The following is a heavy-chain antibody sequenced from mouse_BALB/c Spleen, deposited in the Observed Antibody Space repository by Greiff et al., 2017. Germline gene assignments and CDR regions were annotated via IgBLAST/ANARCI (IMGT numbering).Heavy chain of an antibody. CDR1: GFSLTSYG. D-gene: IGHD1-1*01. Sequence: VQLQQSGPGLVQPSQSLSITCTVSGFSLTSYGVHWVRQSPGKGLEWLGVIWRGGSTDYNAAFISRLSISKDNSKSQVFFKMNSLQANDTAIYYCARKDYYGYAMDYWGQGTSVTVSS. V-gene: IGHV2-2*02. CDR3: ARKDYYGYAMDY. J-gene: IGHJ4*01. CDR2: IWRGGST.